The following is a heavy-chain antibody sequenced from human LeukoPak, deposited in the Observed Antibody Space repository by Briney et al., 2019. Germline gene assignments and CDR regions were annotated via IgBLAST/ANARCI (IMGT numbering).Heavy chain of an antibody. Sequence: GGSLRLSCAASGFTFTEYPMNWVRQAPGRGLEWVANIRTSAASAYNTNYADSVQGRVIISRDDAKKTLYLHMNGLRDDDTAVYYCARDQRFAFDYWGQGILVTVSS. J-gene: IGHJ4*02. CDR3: ARDQRFAFDY. D-gene: IGHD3-16*01. V-gene: IGHV3-48*02. CDR2: IRTSAASAYNT. CDR1: GFTFTEYP.